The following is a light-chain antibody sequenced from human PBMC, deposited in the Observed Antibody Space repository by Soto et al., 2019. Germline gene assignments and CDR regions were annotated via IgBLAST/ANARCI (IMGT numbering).Light chain of an antibody. CDR1: SSNIGAGFH. Sequence: QSVLTQPPSVSGAPGQRVTIPCTGSSSNIGAGFHVQWYQQLPGAAPNLLIYGDSNRPSGVPDRFSGSRSGTSASLVSTGLQSDNEADYCCQSYDSSLSAVFGGRTKLTVL. CDR3: QSYDSSLSAV. CDR2: GDS. J-gene: IGLJ3*02. V-gene: IGLV1-40*01.